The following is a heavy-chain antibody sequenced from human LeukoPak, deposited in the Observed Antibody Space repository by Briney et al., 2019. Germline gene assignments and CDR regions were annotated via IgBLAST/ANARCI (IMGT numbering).Heavy chain of an antibody. D-gene: IGHD3-9*01. CDR3: ARGAILRYFDRRICYYYYMDV. Sequence: SETLSLTCAVYGGSFSGYYWSWIRQPPGKGLEWIGEINHSGSTNYNPSLKSRVTISVDTSKNQFSLKLSSVTAADTAAYYCARGAILRYFDRRICYYYYMDVWGKGTTVTVSS. CDR2: INHSGST. V-gene: IGHV4-34*01. CDR1: GGSFSGYY. J-gene: IGHJ6*03.